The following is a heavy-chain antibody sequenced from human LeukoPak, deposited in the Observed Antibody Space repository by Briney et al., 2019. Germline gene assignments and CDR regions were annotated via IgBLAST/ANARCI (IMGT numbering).Heavy chain of an antibody. V-gene: IGHV3-23*01. Sequence: GGSLRLSCAASGFTLSSYAMSWVRQGPGKGLEWVSAISVSGNTYHADSVKGRFTISRDSSKSTLYLQMNSLRAGDAAVYYCAKAPVTTCSGAYCYPFDYWSQGTLVTVSS. D-gene: IGHD2-15*01. J-gene: IGHJ4*02. CDR2: ISVSGNT. CDR3: AKAPVTTCSGAYCYPFDY. CDR1: GFTLSSYA.